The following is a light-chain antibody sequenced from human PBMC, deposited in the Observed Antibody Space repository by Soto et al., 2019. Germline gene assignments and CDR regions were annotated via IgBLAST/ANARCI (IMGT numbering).Light chain of an antibody. CDR3: QQRSNWPRT. CDR1: QSINSGY. Sequence: EIVLTQSPGTLSLSVGERATLSCRASQSINSGYLAWYQHKPGQAPTVLIYGASNRATGIPDRFSGSGSGTDFTLTISRLEPEDFAVYYCQQRSNWPRTFGQGTKVE. J-gene: IGKJ1*01. V-gene: IGKV3D-20*02. CDR2: GAS.